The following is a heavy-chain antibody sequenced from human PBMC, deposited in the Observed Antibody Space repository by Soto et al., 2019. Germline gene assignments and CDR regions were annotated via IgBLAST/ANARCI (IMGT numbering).Heavy chain of an antibody. Sequence: PSETLSLTCDVSGVSISDTSYYWGWIRQPPGKGLEWIGTIYFNGNTFYNPSLKSRLTISVDTSKNQISLRLTSVTAADTAVYYCARQGSYWGQGTLVTVSS. CDR2: IYFNGNT. CDR1: GVSISDTSYY. CDR3: ARQGSY. J-gene: IGHJ4*02. V-gene: IGHV4-39*01.